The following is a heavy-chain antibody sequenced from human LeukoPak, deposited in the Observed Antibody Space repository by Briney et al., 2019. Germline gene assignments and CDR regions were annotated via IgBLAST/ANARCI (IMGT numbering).Heavy chain of an antibody. J-gene: IGHJ3*02. CDR3: ALNYYDSSGYPNAFDI. V-gene: IGHV4-34*01. CDR2: INHSGST. D-gene: IGHD3-22*01. CDR1: GGSFSGYY. Sequence: SETLSLTCTVYGGSFSGYYWSWIRQPPGKGLEWIGEINHSGSTNYSPSLKSRVTIPVDSSKNQLSLKLSSVTAADTAVYYCALNYYDSSGYPNAFDIWGQGTMVTVSS.